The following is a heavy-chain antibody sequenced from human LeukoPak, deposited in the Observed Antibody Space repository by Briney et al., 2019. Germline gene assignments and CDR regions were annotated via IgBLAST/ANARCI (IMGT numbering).Heavy chain of an antibody. CDR1: GYTFTSYG. CDR3: ARTKTQYSSRFPNYYYYGMDV. J-gene: IGHJ6*02. Sequence: GASVKVSRKASGYTFTSYGISGVRQAPGQGLEWMGWISAYNGNTNYAQKLQGRVTMTTDTSTSTAYMELRSLRSDDTAVYYCARTKTQYSSRFPNYYYYGMDVWGQGTTVTVSS. CDR2: ISAYNGNT. V-gene: IGHV1-18*01. D-gene: IGHD6-13*01.